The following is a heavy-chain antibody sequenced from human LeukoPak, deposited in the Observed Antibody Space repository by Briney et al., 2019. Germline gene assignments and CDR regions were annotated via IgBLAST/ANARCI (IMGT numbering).Heavy chain of an antibody. CDR3: TTESRSHSGSYLY. Sequence: PGGSLRLSCAASGFTFSNAWMSWVRQAPGKGLEWVGRIKSKTDGGTTDYAAPVKGRFTISRDDSKNTLYLQMNSLKTEYTAVYYCTTESRSHSGSYLYWGQGTLVTVSS. D-gene: IGHD1-26*01. CDR2: IKSKTDGGTT. CDR1: GFTFSNAW. J-gene: IGHJ4*02. V-gene: IGHV3-15*01.